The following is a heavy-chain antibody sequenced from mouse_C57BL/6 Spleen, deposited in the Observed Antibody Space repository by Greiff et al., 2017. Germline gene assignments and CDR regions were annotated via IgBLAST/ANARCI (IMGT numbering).Heavy chain of an antibody. J-gene: IGHJ2*01. CDR2: ISGGGGNT. CDR1: GFTFSSYT. CDR3: ARLSLVYYFDY. D-gene: IGHD1-1*02. Sequence: EVQLVESGGGLVKPGGSLKLSCAASGFTFSSYTMSWVRQTPEKRLEWVATISGGGGNTYYPDSVKGRFTISRDNAKNTLYLQMSSLRSEDTALYYCARLSLVYYFDYWGQGTTLTVSS. V-gene: IGHV5-9*01.